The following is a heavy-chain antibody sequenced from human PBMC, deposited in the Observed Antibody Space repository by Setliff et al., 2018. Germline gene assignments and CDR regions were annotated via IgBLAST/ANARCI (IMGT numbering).Heavy chain of an antibody. CDR2: ISSSSSTI. CDR1: GFTFSDYS. V-gene: IGHV3-48*01. J-gene: IGHJ4*02. Sequence: VGSLRLSCAASGFTFSDYSMNWVRQAPGKGLEWVSDISSSSSTIYYADSVKGRFTISRDNAQNSLYLQMDSLRGEDTALYYCALGYYSQYRSYFDDWGPGTQVTVSS. D-gene: IGHD3-10*01. CDR3: ALGYYSQYRSYFDD.